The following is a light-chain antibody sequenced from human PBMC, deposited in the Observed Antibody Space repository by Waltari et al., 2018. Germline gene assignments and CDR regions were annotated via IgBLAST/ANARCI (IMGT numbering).Light chain of an antibody. Sequence: SSELTQPASVSVSLGQTAVITCSGDILAKKYGRWFQQKPGQAPVLFIYKDIERPSGIPDRFPGSSSGTTLTLTISGAQVEDEAAYYCYSAADNHRVLFGGGTKLTVL. CDR3: YSAADNHRVL. J-gene: IGLJ2*01. V-gene: IGLV3-27*01. CDR1: ILAKKY. CDR2: KDI.